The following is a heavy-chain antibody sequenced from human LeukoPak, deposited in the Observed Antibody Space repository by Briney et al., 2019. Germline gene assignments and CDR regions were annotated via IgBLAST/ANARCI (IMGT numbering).Heavy chain of an antibody. V-gene: IGHV3-48*03. J-gene: IGHJ4*02. CDR3: ARTVYDLRGQSLLPGSDS. CDR1: GFTFRTYE. D-gene: IGHD6-19*01. Sequence: PGGSLRLSCAASGFTFRTYEMNWVRQAPGKGLEWVSSIGTIISTTYYADSVKGRFTVSRDDAKSSLYLQMSSLRAEDTAVYYCARTVYDLRGQSLLPGSDSWGQGTLVTVSS. CDR2: IGTIISTT.